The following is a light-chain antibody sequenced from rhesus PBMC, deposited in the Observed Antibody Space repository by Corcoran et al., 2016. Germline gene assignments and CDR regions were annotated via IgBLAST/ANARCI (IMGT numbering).Light chain of an antibody. J-gene: IGLJ6*01. CDR1: SSDIGGYNY. V-gene: IGLV2S7*01. Sequence: QSAPTQPPSVSGSPGQSVTISCTGTSSDIGGYNYVSWYQQHPGKAPKLMIYGVSNRPSGVSDRFSGSKSGNTASLTISGLQAEDDAHYYCCSYTTSSTDVFGSGTKLTVL. CDR3: CSYTTSSTDV. CDR2: GVS.